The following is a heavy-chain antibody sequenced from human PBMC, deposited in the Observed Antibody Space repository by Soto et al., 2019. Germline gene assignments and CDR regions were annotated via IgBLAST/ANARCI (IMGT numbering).Heavy chain of an antibody. J-gene: IGHJ4*02. CDR2: IYYSGST. Sequence: QLQLQESGPGLVKPSETLSLTCTVSGGSISSSSYYWGWIRQPPGKGLEWIGSIYYSGSTYYNPSLKSRVTISVDTSTTQFSLKLSSVTAADTAVYYCASAEAYDSSGYYPDFDYWGQGTLVTVSS. CDR1: GGSISSSSYY. CDR3: ASAEAYDSSGYYPDFDY. D-gene: IGHD3-22*01. V-gene: IGHV4-39*01.